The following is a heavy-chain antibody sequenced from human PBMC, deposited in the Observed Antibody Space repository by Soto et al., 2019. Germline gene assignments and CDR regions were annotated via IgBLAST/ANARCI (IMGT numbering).Heavy chain of an antibody. J-gene: IGHJ6*02. CDR3: ARRSVTTSFYYYGMDV. CDR2: IYPGDSDT. CDR1: GYSFTSYW. Sequence: GESLKISCKGSGYSFTSYWIGWVRQMPGKGLEWMGIIYPGDSDTRYSPSFQGQVTISADKSISTAYLQCSSLKASDTAMYYCARRSVTTSFYYYGMDVWGQGTTVTVSS. D-gene: IGHD4-17*01. V-gene: IGHV5-51*01.